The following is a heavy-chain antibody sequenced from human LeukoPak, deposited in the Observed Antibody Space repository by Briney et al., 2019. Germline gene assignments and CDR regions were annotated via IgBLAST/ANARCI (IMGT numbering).Heavy chain of an antibody. V-gene: IGHV4-61*02. D-gene: IGHD6-13*01. CDR2: IYTIGST. J-gene: IGHJ6*03. CDR1: GGSISSGSYY. CDR3: AREDGAGSRSWYVPYYYYYYMDV. Sequence: PSETLSLTCTVSGGSISSGSYYWSWIRQPAGKGLEWSGRIYTIGSTNYNPSLKSRVTISVGTSKNQFSLKLSSVTAADTAVYYCAREDGAGSRSWYVPYYYYYYMDVWGKGTTVTVSS.